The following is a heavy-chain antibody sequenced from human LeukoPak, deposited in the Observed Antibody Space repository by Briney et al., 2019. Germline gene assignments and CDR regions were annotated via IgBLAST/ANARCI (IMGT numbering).Heavy chain of an antibody. J-gene: IGHJ4*02. D-gene: IGHD3-9*01. V-gene: IGHV3-21*01. CDR1: GFTFSSYS. Sequence: GGSLRLSCAASGFTFSSYSMNWVRQAPGKGREWVSSISSSSSYIYYADSVKGRFTISRDNAKNSPYRQMNSLRAEDTAVYYCASENYDILTGSDYWGQGTLVTVSP. CDR2: ISSSSSYI. CDR3: ASENYDILTGSDY.